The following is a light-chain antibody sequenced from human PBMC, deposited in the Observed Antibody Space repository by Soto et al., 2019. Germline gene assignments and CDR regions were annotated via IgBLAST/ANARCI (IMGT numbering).Light chain of an antibody. V-gene: IGKV3-20*01. J-gene: IGKJ2*01. Sequence: EIVLTQSPGTLSLSPGERATLSCRASQSVSSSFLAGYQQKPGQPPRLLMYGASSRATGSPDRFSGTGSGTDFTLTISRLEPEDFAVYYCQQYGSSPYTFGLGTKLEIK. CDR2: GAS. CDR1: QSVSSSF. CDR3: QQYGSSPYT.